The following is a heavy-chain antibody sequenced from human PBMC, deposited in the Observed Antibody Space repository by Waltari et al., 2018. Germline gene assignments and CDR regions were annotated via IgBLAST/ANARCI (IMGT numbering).Heavy chain of an antibody. CDR3: AKDGSDAAALWDYYYMDV. CDR1: GFTFSSYG. Sequence: QVQLVESGGGVVQPGGSLRLSCAASGFTFSSYGMHWVRPAPGKGLEWVAFIRYDGSNKYYADSVKGRFTISRDNSKNTLYLQMNSLRAEDTAVYYCAKDGSDAAALWDYYYMDVWGKGTTVTVSS. J-gene: IGHJ6*03. CDR2: IRYDGSNK. D-gene: IGHD3-16*01. V-gene: IGHV3-30*02.